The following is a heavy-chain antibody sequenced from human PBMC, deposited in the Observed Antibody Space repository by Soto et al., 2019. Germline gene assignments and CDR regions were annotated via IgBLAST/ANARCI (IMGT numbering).Heavy chain of an antibody. CDR1: GGSISSGGYY. J-gene: IGHJ6*02. V-gene: IGHV4-31*03. D-gene: IGHD3-22*01. CDR2: IYYSGST. CDR3: ARHNYDSSGTAVDV. Sequence: QVQLQESGPGLVKPSQTLSLTCTVSGGSISSGGYYWSWIRQHPGKGLEWIGYIYYSGSTYYNPSLKSRGTITLDTSKNQFSLKLSSVTAADTAVYYCARHNYDSSGTAVDVWGQGTTVTVSS.